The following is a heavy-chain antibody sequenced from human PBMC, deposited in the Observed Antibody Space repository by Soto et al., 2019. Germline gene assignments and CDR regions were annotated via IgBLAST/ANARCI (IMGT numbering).Heavy chain of an antibody. CDR1: GFTFSNAW. Sequence: EVQLVESGGGLVKPGGSLRLPCAASGFTFSNAWMSWVRQAPGKGLEWVGRIKSKTDGGTTDYAAPVKGRFTISRDDSKNTLYLKMNSLKTEDTAVYYCTTDVQQWLVRDLPFDYWGQGTLVTVSS. J-gene: IGHJ4*02. D-gene: IGHD6-19*01. CDR2: IKSKTDGGTT. CDR3: TTDVQQWLVRDLPFDY. V-gene: IGHV3-15*01.